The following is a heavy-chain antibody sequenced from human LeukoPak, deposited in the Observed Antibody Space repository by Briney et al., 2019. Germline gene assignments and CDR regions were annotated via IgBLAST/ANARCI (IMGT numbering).Heavy chain of an antibody. J-gene: IGHJ3*02. CDR1: GYTFTNYY. V-gene: IGHV1-46*01. CDR3: ARPSWVTNAFDI. CDR2: INPSGGST. D-gene: IGHD1-26*01. Sequence: ASVKVSCKTSGYTFTNYYIHWVRQAPGQGLEWMGIINPSGGSTTYAQKFQGRVTMTRDMSTSTVYMELSSLRSEDTAVFYCARPSWVTNAFDIWGQGTMVTVSS.